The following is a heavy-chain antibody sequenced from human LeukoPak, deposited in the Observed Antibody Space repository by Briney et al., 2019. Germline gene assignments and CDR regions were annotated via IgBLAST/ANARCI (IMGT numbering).Heavy chain of an antibody. J-gene: IGHJ4*02. V-gene: IGHV3-30*04. CDR1: GFTFSNYA. CDR3: AKDSPPGYSSSWYV. CDR2: ISYDGSEK. D-gene: IGHD6-13*01. Sequence: GGSLRLSCAAPGFTFSNYAMHWVRQAPGKGLESVAVISYDGSEKYYADSVKGRFTISRDNSKNTLYLHMNSLSAEDSAVYYRAKDSPPGYSSSWYVWGQGTLVTVSS.